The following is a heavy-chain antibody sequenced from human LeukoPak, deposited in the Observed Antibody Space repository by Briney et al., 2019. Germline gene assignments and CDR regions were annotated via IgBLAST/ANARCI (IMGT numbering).Heavy chain of an antibody. Sequence: GGSLRLSCAASGFTFSSHSMNWVRQAPGKGLEWVSYISSSSSTIYYADSVKGRFTISRDNAKNSLYLQMNSLRAEDTAVYYCARGAYYYEDWGQRTLVTVSS. D-gene: IGHD3-22*01. CDR3: ARGAYYYED. J-gene: IGHJ4*02. CDR2: ISSSSSTI. CDR1: GFTFSSHS. V-gene: IGHV3-48*01.